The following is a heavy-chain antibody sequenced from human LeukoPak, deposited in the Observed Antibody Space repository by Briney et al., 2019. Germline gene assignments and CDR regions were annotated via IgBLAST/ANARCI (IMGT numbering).Heavy chain of an antibody. CDR3: ARYSSSSWYFDY. J-gene: IGHJ4*02. V-gene: IGHV3-21*01. Sequence: GGSLRLSCAASGFTFSRHWMNWVRQAPGKGLEWVSSISSSSSYIYYADSVKGRFTISRDNAKNSLYLQMNSLRAEDTAVYYCARYSSSSWYFDYWGQGTLVTVSS. CDR1: GFTFSRHW. D-gene: IGHD6-6*01. CDR2: ISSSSSYI.